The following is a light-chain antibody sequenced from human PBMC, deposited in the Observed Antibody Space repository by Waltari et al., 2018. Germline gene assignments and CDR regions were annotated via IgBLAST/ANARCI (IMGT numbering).Light chain of an antibody. Sequence: QSALTQPRSVSGSPGHSVTISCAGSSSYVGGYTYVSWYQQHPGKAPKLIIYDVSERPSGVPDRFSGSKSGDTASLIISGLQADDEATYYCCSYTGTYTFGVVFGGGTKLTVL. CDR2: DVS. V-gene: IGLV2-11*01. J-gene: IGLJ2*01. CDR3: CSYTGTYTFGVV. CDR1: SSYVGGYTY.